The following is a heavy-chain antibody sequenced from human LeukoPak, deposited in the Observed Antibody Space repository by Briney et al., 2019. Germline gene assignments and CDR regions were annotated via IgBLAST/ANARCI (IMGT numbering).Heavy chain of an antibody. Sequence: PGGSLRLSCAASRFTFSSYAMHWVRQAPGRGLEGVAVISYEGSNKYYADSVKSRITISTDNSKNTLYLQMNSLRAEDTAVYYCARDCGSSWYLTGLGYYYYYGMDVWGQGTTVTVSS. CDR2: ISYEGSNK. J-gene: IGHJ6*02. D-gene: IGHD6-13*01. V-gene: IGHV3-30-3*01. CDR3: ARDCGSSWYLTGLGYYYYYGMDV. CDR1: RFTFSSYA.